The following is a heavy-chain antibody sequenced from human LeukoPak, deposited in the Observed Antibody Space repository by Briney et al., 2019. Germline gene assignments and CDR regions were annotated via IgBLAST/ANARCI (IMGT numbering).Heavy chain of an antibody. V-gene: IGHV4-34*01. J-gene: IGHJ3*02. CDR1: GGFFSGYY. CDR3: ARLSQIVAFDI. Sequence: SETLSLTCAVYGGFFSGYYWSWIRQPPGKGLEWIGEINHSGSTNYNPSLKSRVTISVDTSKNQFSLKLSSVTAADTAVYYCARLSQIVAFDIWGQGTMVTVSS. CDR2: INHSGST. D-gene: IGHD6-6*01.